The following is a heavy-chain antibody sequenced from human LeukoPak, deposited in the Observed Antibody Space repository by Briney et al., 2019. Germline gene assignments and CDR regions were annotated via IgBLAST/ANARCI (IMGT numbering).Heavy chain of an antibody. CDR3: ARDRHGDGFGQLDY. V-gene: IGHV1-2*02. D-gene: IGHD5-24*01. CDR2: ITPSGGT. CDR1: GYTFTSYA. J-gene: IGHJ4*02. Sequence: ASVKVSCKDSGYTFTSYAKHWVRQAPGQGLEWMGWITPSGGTNYPQKFQGRVAITWDTSITTAYMDLSRLTSDDTAVYYCARDRHGDGFGQLDYWGQGALVTVSS.